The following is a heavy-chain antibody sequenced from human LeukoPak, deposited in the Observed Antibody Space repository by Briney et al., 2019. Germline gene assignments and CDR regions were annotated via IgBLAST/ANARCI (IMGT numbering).Heavy chain of an antibody. J-gene: IGHJ6*03. Sequence: GGSLRLSCAASGFTLSSYAMSWVRQAPGKGLKWVSTISGGGGNTNYADSVKGRFTISRDNSKNTLYLQMNSLRAEDTAVYYCAKVGGDSDYYYYYMDVWGKGTTVTVSS. CDR2: ISGGGGNT. CDR3: AKVGGDSDYYYYYMDV. V-gene: IGHV3-23*01. D-gene: IGHD4-17*01. CDR1: GFTLSSYA.